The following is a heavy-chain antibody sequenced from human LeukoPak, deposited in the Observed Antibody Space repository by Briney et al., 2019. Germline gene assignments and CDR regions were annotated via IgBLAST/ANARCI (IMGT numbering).Heavy chain of an antibody. D-gene: IGHD3-3*01. CDR3: TRTYDFWSGYLYYFDY. V-gene: IGHV3-73*01. Sequence: GGSLRLSCAASGFTFSGSAMHWVRQATGKGLEWVGRIRSKSNSYATAYAASVKGRFTISRDDSKNTAYLQMNSLKTEDTAVYYCTRTYDFWSGYLYYFDYWGQGTLVTVSS. CDR2: IRSKSNSYAT. J-gene: IGHJ4*02. CDR1: GFTFSGSA.